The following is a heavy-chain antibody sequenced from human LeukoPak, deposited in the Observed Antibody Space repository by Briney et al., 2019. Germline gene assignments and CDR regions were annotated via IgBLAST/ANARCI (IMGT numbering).Heavy chain of an antibody. Sequence: GGSLRLSCAASGFTFSSHWMHWVRQAPGKGLVWVSRINTDGTTTNYADSVKGRFTISRDNAKNTPYLQMNSLRVEDTAVYYCARGLVVVPAVSDYWGQGTLVTVSS. J-gene: IGHJ4*02. CDR2: INTDGTTT. V-gene: IGHV3-74*01. CDR3: ARGLVVVPAVSDY. CDR1: GFTFSSHW. D-gene: IGHD2-2*01.